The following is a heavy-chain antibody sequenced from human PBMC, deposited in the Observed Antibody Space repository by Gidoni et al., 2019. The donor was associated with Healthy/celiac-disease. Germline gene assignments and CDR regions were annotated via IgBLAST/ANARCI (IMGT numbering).Heavy chain of an antibody. J-gene: IGHJ4*02. CDR3: ASSSAVAGTSFDY. CDR1: GGTFSSYT. CDR2: IIPILGIA. V-gene: IGHV1-69*02. Sequence: QVQLVQSGAEVKKPGSSVKVSCKASGGTFSSYTISWVRQAPGQGLEWMGRIIPILGIANYAQKFQGRVTITADKSTSTAYMELSSLRSEDTAVYYCASSSAVAGTSFDYWGQGTLVTVSS. D-gene: IGHD6-19*01.